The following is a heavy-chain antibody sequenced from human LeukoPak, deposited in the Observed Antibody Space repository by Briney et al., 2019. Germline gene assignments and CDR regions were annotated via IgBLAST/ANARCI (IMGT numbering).Heavy chain of an antibody. CDR2: IYYSGST. CDR3: ARTRYYYNSRSYGAPYYFDY. CDR1: GGSISSNSYY. Sequence: SQTLSLTCTVSGGSISSNSYYWGWIRQPPGKGLEWIGSIYYSGSTYYNPSLKSRVTISVDTSKNQFSLKLSSVTAADTAVYYCARTRYYYNSRSYGAPYYFDYWGQGTLVTVSS. D-gene: IGHD3-10*01. J-gene: IGHJ4*02. V-gene: IGHV4-39*01.